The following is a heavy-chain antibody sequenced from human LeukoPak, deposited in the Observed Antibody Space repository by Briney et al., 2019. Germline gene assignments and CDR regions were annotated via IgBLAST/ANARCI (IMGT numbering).Heavy chain of an antibody. V-gene: IGHV3-30-3*01. D-gene: IGHD5-12*01. Sequence: GGSLRPSCAASGFTFSSYAMHWVRQAPGKGLEWVAVISYDGSNKYYADSVKGRFTISRDNSKNTLYLQVNSLRAEDTAVYYCASSTSGYDFDYWGQGTLVTVSS. J-gene: IGHJ4*02. CDR1: GFTFSSYA. CDR2: ISYDGSNK. CDR3: ASSTSGYDFDY.